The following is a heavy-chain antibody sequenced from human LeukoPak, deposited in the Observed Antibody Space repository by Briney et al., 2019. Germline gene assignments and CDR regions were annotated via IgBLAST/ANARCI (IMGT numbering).Heavy chain of an antibody. V-gene: IGHV3-23*01. CDR3: ASQGLADAFDI. CDR2: ISGSGDST. Sequence: GGSLRLSCAASGFTFSSYGMIWVRQAPGKGLEWVSSISGSGDSTYYADSMKGRFTISRDNSKNTLYLQMKSLRAEDTAVYYCASQGLADAFDIWGQGTMVTVSS. D-gene: IGHD6-19*01. CDR1: GFTFSSYG. J-gene: IGHJ3*02.